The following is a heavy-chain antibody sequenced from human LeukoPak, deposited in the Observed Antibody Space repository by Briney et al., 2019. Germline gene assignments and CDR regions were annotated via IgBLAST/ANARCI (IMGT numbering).Heavy chain of an antibody. CDR3: ARKVKVFYTYYYDSSGRAPFDI. J-gene: IGHJ3*02. CDR1: GFTFSSYS. Sequence: PGGSLRLSCAASGFTFSSYSMMWVRQAAGKGLEWVSYISSSSTTIHYADSVKGRFTISRHNAKNSVYLQMNSLRAEDTAVYYCARKVKVFYTYYYDSSGRAPFDIWGQGTMVTVSS. D-gene: IGHD3-22*01. CDR2: ISSSSTTI. V-gene: IGHV3-48*01.